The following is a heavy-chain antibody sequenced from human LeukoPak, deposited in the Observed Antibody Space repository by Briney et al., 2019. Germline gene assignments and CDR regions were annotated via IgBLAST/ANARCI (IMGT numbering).Heavy chain of an antibody. V-gene: IGHV4-59*08. D-gene: IGHD7-27*01. J-gene: IGHJ4*02. CDR2: VSYSGSS. Sequence: SETLSLTCAVYGGSFSGYYWTWIRQPPGKRLEWIAYVSYSGSSSSNPSLESRVTISVDMSKNQFSLRLSSVTASDTAVYYCARLQGRGDNYLDYWGQGTLVTVSS. CDR1: GGSFSGYY. CDR3: ARLQGRGDNYLDY.